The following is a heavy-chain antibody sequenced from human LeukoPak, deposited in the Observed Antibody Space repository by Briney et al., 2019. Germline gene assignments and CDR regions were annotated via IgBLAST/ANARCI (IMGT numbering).Heavy chain of an antibody. J-gene: IGHJ5*02. CDR1: GFTFSSYA. D-gene: IGHD2-2*01. CDR3: ARHYWPGYCSSTSCRNWFDP. CDR2: ISGSGGST. Sequence: GGSLRLSCAASGFTFSSYATSWVRQAPGKGLEWVSAISGSGGSTYYADSVKGRFTISRDNSKNTLYLQMNSLRAEDTAVYYCARHYWPGYCSSTSCRNWFDPWGQGTLVTVSS. V-gene: IGHV3-23*01.